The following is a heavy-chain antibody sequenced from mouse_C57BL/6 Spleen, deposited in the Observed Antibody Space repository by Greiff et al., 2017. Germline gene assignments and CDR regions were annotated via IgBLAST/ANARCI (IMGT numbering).Heavy chain of an antibody. V-gene: IGHV1-53*01. J-gene: IGHJ4*01. Sequence: QVQLQQPGTELVKPGASVKLSCKASGYTFTSYWMHWVKQRPGQGLEWIGNINPSTGGTDYNEKFKSKATLTVDKSSSTAYMQLSSLTSEDSAVYYCARGNYGNFYAMAYWGQGTSVTVSA. CDR3: ARGNYGNFYAMAY. CDR1: GYTFTSYW. D-gene: IGHD2-1*01. CDR2: INPSTGGT.